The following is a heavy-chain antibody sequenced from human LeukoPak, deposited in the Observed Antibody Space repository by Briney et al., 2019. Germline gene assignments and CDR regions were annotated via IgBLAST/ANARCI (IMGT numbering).Heavy chain of an antibody. D-gene: IGHD6-6*01. CDR2: IIPIFGTA. Sequence: ASVKVSCKASGGTFSSYAISWVRQAPGQGLEWMGRIIPIFGTANYAQNFQGRVTITTDESTSTAYMELSSLRSEDTAVYYCAREYSSSSGYQDYWGQGTLVTVSS. J-gene: IGHJ4*02. V-gene: IGHV1-69*05. CDR3: AREYSSSSGYQDY. CDR1: GGTFSSYA.